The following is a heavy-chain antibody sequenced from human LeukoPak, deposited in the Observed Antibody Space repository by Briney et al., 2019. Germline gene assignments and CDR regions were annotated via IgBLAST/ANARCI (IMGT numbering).Heavy chain of an antibody. CDR3: AGRGHRYSRD. V-gene: IGHV4-4*09. D-gene: IGHD2-15*01. CDR1: GDSFSSGY. CDR2: IQDSGIT. J-gene: IGHJ1*01. Sequence: SETLSLICNVSGDSFSSGYWSWIRHSPGKGLEWIGFIQDSGITDYNPSLKSRLLMSVDTSKNQFSLNLRSVTAADTAVYYCAGRGHRYSRDWGQGILVTISS.